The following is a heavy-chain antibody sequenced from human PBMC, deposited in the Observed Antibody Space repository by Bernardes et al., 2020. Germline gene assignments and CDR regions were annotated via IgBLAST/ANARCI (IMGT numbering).Heavy chain of an antibody. CDR2: IYYSGST. J-gene: IGHJ2*01. D-gene: IGHD2-15*01. CDR1: GGSISSYY. CDR3: ARLPVGLQDMSYWYFDL. V-gene: IGHV4-59*01. Sequence: SETLSLTCTVSGGSISSYYWSWIRQPPGKGLEWIGYIYYSGSTNYNPSLKSRVTISVDTSKNQFSLKLSSVTAADTAVYYCARLPVGLQDMSYWYFDLWGRGTLVTVSS.